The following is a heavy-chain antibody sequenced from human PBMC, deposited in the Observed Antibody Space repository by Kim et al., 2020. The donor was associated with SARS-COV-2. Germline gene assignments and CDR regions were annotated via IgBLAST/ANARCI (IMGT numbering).Heavy chain of an antibody. V-gene: IGHV4-39*01. Sequence: SETLSLTCTVSGGSISSSSYYWGWIRQPPGKGLEWIGSIYYSGSTYYNPSLKSRVTISVDTSKNQFSLKLSSVTAADTAVYYCASGNYVYYDILTGYYSAFDIWGQGTMVTVSS. CDR1: GGSISSSSYY. CDR2: IYYSGST. CDR3: ASGNYVYYDILTGYYSAFDI. D-gene: IGHD3-9*01. J-gene: IGHJ3*02.